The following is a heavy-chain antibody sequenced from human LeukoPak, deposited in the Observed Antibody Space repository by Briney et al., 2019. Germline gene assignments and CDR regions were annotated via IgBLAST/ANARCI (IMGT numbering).Heavy chain of an antibody. D-gene: IGHD3-22*01. CDR1: GFTFDDYA. CDR2: ITWNSGSR. Sequence: GGSLRLSCAASGFTFDDYAMHWVRQAPGKGLEWVSGITWNSGSRGYADSVKGRFTISRDNAKNSLYLQMNSLRAEDTALYYCAKSQGYCYDSSDSSFDYWGQGTLVTVSS. V-gene: IGHV3-9*01. J-gene: IGHJ4*02. CDR3: AKSQGYCYDSSDSSFDY.